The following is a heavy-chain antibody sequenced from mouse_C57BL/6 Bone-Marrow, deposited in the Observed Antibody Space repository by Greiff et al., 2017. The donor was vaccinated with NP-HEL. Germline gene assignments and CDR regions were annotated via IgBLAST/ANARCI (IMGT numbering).Heavy chain of an antibody. D-gene: IGHD1-1*01. V-gene: IGHV10-3*01. J-gene: IGHJ1*03. CDR2: IRSKSSNYAT. CDR3: VRDHYYGSSYDWYFDV. Sequence: EVKLVESGGGLVQPKGSLKLSCAASGFTFNTYAMRWVRQAPGKGLEWVARIRSKSSNYATYYADSVKDRFTISRDDSQSMLYLQMNNLKTEDTAMYYCVRDHYYGSSYDWYFDVWGTGTTVTVSS. CDR1: GFTFNTYA.